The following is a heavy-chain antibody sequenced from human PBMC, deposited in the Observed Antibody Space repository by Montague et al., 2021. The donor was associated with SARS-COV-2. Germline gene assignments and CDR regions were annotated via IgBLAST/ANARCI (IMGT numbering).Heavy chain of an antibody. CDR2: IYDSGST. CDR3: AGQDIQLRFDL. CDR1: GSSVRSYY. J-gene: IGHJ2*01. V-gene: IGHV4-59*08. Sequence: SETLSLTCIVSGSSVRSYYWSWIRQPPGKGLEWIGYIYDSGSTNYNPSLKSRVTISIDTSKNQCSLKMTAVTAADTAVYFCAGQDIQLRFDLWGRGTLVTVSS. D-gene: IGHD1-1*01.